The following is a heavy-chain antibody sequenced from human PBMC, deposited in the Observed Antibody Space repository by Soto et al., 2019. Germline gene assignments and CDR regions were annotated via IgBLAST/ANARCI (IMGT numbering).Heavy chain of an antibody. Sequence: ESGGGLVQPGGSLRLSCAASGFTFSSYWMSWVRQAPGKGLEWVANIKQDGSEKYYVDSVKGRFTISRDNAKNSLYLQMNSLRAEDTAVYYCAREITMVRGVIGYWGQGTLVTVSS. CDR2: IKQDGSEK. V-gene: IGHV3-7*03. CDR3: AREITMVRGVIGY. D-gene: IGHD3-10*01. J-gene: IGHJ4*02. CDR1: GFTFSSYW.